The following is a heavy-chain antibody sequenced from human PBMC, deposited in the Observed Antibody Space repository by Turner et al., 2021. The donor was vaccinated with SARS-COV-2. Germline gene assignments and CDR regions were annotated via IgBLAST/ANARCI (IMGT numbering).Heavy chain of an antibody. J-gene: IGHJ6*02. CDR3: AREDDFWSGYHHYGMDV. CDR1: GFTFSSYS. V-gene: IGHV3-21*01. CDR2: ISSTSSYI. D-gene: IGHD3-3*01. Sequence: EVQLVESGGGLVKPGGSLRLSCAASGFTFSSYSLNWVRQAPGKGLDWVLSISSTSSYIYYADSVKGRFTISRDNAKNSLYLQMNSLRAEDTAVYYCAREDDFWSGYHHYGMDVWGQGTTVTVSS.